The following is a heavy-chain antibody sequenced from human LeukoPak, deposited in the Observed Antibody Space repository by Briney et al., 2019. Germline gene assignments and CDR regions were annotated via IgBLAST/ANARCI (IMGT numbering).Heavy chain of an antibody. CDR1: GYTFTGYY. CDR3: ARPYCSGGSCSNWFDP. V-gene: IGHV1-2*02. J-gene: IGHJ5*02. Sequence: GASVKVSCKASGYTFTGYYMHWVRQAPGQGLEWMGWINPNSGGTNYAQKFQGRVTMTRDTSISTAYMELSRLRSDDTAAYYCARPYCSGGSCSNWFDPWGQGTLVTVSS. D-gene: IGHD2-15*01. CDR2: INPNSGGT.